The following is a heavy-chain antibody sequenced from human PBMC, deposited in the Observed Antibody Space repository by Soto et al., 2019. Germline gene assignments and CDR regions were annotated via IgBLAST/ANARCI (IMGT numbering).Heavy chain of an antibody. V-gene: IGHV1-18*04. CDR1: CYTFTNDG. D-gene: IGHD2-15*01. Sequence: ASVKVSCTTSCYTFTNDGITWVRQAPGQGLKWMGWISAYNGDTNYAQKFQGRVIMTTDTSTTTAYMELRSLGSDDTAVYYCARGPAGGLRGGVSYWGQGTLVTVSS. CDR2: ISAYNGDT. J-gene: IGHJ4*02. CDR3: ARGPAGGLRGGVSY.